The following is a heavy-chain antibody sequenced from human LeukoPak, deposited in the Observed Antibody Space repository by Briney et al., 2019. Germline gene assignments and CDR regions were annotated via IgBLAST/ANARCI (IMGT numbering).Heavy chain of an antibody. J-gene: IGHJ4*02. Sequence: SETLSLTCIVSGGXISSSSYHWGWIRQSPGKGLEWIGSIYYSGSAYYNPSLKSRLTISVDTSKNQFSLKLSSVTAADTAVYYCARCISMVRGVIRPPDYWGQGTLVTVSS. D-gene: IGHD3-10*01. CDR1: GGXISSSSYH. CDR2: IYYSGSA. CDR3: ARCISMVRGVIRPPDY. V-gene: IGHV4-39*01.